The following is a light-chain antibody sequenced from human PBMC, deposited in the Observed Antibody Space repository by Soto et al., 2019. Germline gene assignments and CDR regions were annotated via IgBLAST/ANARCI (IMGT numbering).Light chain of an antibody. Sequence: ESVYTQSPGTLSLSTGERATLSCRASQSVSSYLSWHQQKPGKAPRLLIYDASNRATGIPARFSGSGSGTDFTLTISRLEPEDFAVYYCQQYGSSPITFGQGTRLEIK. J-gene: IGKJ5*01. CDR1: QSVSSY. V-gene: IGKV3-20*01. CDR2: DAS. CDR3: QQYGSSPIT.